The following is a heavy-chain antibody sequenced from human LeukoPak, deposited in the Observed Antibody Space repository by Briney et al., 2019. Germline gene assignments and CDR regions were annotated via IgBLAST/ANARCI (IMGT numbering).Heavy chain of an antibody. CDR3: ARSRDRGVDKQQPYYYYGMDV. CDR1: GYTFTSYA. V-gene: IGHV1-3*01. J-gene: IGHJ6*04. Sequence: ASVKVSCKASGYTFTSYAMHWVRQAPGQRLEWMGWINAGNGNTKYSQKFQGRVTITRDTSASTAYMELSSLRSEGTAVYYCARSRDRGVDKQQPYYYYGMDVWGKGTTVTVSS. CDR2: INAGNGNT. D-gene: IGHD3-10*01.